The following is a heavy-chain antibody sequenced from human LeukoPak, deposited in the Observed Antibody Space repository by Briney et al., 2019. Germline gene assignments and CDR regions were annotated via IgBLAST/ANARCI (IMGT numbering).Heavy chain of an antibody. D-gene: IGHD5-18*01. J-gene: IGHJ4*02. V-gene: IGHV3-23*01. CDR2: ISGSGGST. CDR3: AKGGRGYSYGPIDY. CDR1: GFTFSSYA. Sequence: GGSLRLSCAASGFTFSSYAMSWVRQAPGKGLEWVSAISGSGGSTYYADSVKGRFTISRDNSKNTLYLQMNSLRAEDTAVYYCAKGGRGYSYGPIDYWGQGTLVTVSS.